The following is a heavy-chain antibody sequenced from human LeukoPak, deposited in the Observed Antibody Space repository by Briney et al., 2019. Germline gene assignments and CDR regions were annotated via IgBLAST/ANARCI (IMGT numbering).Heavy chain of an antibody. CDR1: GFTFSSYG. J-gene: IGHJ4*02. D-gene: IGHD5-18*01. CDR2: ISYDGSNK. Sequence: GGSLRLSCAASGFTFSSYGMHWVRQAPGKGLEWVAVISYDGSNKYYGDSVKGRFTISRDNSKNTLYLQMNSLRAEDTAVYYCAKGGNTYYFDYRGQGTLVTVSS. CDR3: AKGGNTYYFDY. V-gene: IGHV3-30*18.